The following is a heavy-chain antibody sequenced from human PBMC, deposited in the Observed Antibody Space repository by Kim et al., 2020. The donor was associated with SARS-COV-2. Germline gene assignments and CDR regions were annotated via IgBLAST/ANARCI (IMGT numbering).Heavy chain of an antibody. Sequence: GESLKISCKGSGYSFTSYWIGWVRQMPGKGLEWMGIIYPGDSDTRYSPSFQGQVTISADKSISTAYLQWSSLKASDTAMYYCARLGGYCSSTSCYATIYFDYWGQGTLVTVSS. CDR1: GYSFTSYW. CDR3: ARLGGYCSSTSCYATIYFDY. J-gene: IGHJ4*02. V-gene: IGHV5-51*01. D-gene: IGHD2-2*01. CDR2: IYPGDSDT.